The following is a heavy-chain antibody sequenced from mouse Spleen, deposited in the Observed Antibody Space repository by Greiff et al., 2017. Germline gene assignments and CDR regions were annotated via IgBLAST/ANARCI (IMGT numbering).Heavy chain of an antibody. CDR3: ARKDYDGSIYYAMDY. CDR1: GYTFTDYN. D-gene: IGHD1-1*01. V-gene: IGHV1-18*01. Sequence: EVHLVESGPELVKPGASVKIPCKASGYTFTDYNMDWVKQSHGKSLEWIGDINPNNGGTIYNQKFKGKATLTVDKSSSTAYMELRSLTSEDTAVYYCARKDYDGSIYYAMDYWGQGTSVTVSS. J-gene: IGHJ4*01. CDR2: INPNNGGT.